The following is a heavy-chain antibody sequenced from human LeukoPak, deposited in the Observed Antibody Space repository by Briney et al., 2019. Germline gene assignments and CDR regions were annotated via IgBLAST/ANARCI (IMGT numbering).Heavy chain of an antibody. CDR2: ISYDGSNK. J-gene: IGHJ4*02. D-gene: IGHD3-22*01. Sequence: PGGSLRLSCAASGFSFSNYDMHWVRQAPGKGLEWVAVISYDGSNKCYADSVKGRFTISRDNSKNMLDLLMNSLRAEDTAVYFCAKSGYDSSGYYYVSDDWGQGTLVTVSS. CDR3: AKSGYDSSGYYYVSDD. CDR1: GFSFSNYD. V-gene: IGHV3-30*18.